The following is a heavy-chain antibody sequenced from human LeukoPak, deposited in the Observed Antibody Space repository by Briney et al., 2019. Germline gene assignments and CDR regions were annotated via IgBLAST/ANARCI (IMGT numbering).Heavy chain of an antibody. D-gene: IGHD6-19*01. V-gene: IGHV4-34*01. CDR3: ARAGSSGWSPSCYYYYGMDV. J-gene: IGHJ6*02. CDR2: INHSGST. CDR1: GGSFSGYY. Sequence: SETLSLTCAVYGGSFSGYYWSWIRQPPGKGLEWIGEINHSGSTNYNPSLKSRVTISVDTSKNQFSLKLSSVTAADTAVYYCARAGSSGWSPSCYYYYGMDVWGQGTTVTVSS.